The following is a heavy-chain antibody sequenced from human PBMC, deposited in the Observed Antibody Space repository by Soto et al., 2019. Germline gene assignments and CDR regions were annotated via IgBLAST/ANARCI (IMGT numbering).Heavy chain of an antibody. D-gene: IGHD3-3*01. CDR2: IRSKGNNYAT. Sequence: LRLSCAASGFTFSGSAMHWVRQASGKGLEWVGRIRSKGNNYATAYTVSVKDRFTISRDDSRNTAFLQMNSLKTEDTAVYYCTRGVYDFWSGHPKGLDYWGQGTVVTVSS. CDR3: TRGVYDFWSGHPKGLDY. J-gene: IGHJ4*02. V-gene: IGHV3-73*01. CDR1: GFTFSGSA.